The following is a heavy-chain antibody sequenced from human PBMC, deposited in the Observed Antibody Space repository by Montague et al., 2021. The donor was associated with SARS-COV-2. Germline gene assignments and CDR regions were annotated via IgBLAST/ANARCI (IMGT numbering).Heavy chain of an antibody. CDR2: IYYSGST. CDR1: GSSISSSSYY. J-gene: IGHJ3*02. CDR3: ARHSGRDTIFGVGIIPDAFDI. D-gene: IGHD3-3*01. Sequence: SETLSLTCTVSGSSISSSSYYWGWIHRPPGKGLEWIGSIYYSGSTYYNPSLKSRVTISVDTSKNQFSLKLSSVTAADTAVYYCARHSGRDTIFGVGIIPDAFDIWGQGTMVTVSS. V-gene: IGHV4-39*01.